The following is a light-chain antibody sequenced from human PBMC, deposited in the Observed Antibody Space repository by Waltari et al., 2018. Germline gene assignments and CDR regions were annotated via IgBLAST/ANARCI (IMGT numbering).Light chain of an antibody. CDR3: QQYSSTPWT. J-gene: IGKJ1*01. CDR1: QGIGNS. Sequence: DIQMTQSPFSMSASVGDRVTITCRASQGIGNSLAWYQQKPGKAPNLLLYATSRLQSGVPSRFSGSGSGTDYTLTISSLQPEDCATYYCQQYSSTPWTFGQGAKVEIK. CDR2: ATS. V-gene: IGKV1-NL1*01.